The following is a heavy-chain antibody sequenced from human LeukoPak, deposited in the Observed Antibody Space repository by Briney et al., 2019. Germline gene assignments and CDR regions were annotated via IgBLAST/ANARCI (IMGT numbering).Heavy chain of an antibody. CDR2: LPPDELGI. V-gene: IGHV3-74*01. CDR3: VGTIASRGSEY. J-gene: IGHJ4*02. CDR1: GFTFTNYW. D-gene: IGHD6-6*01. Sequence: TGGSLRLSCAASGFTFTNYWMHWVRQAPGMGLAWVSRLPPDELGIIYADSVKGRFTVSRDNAKNTVYLQMNNLRVDDTAMYYCVGTIASRGSEYWGQGALVTVS.